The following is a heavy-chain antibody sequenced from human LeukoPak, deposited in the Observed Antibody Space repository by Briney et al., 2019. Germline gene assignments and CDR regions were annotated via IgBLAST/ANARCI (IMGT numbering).Heavy chain of an antibody. CDR2: IYRGGST. V-gene: IGHV3-53*01. J-gene: IGHJ3*01. CDR3: ARGNYGSGNYYMGDAFDV. D-gene: IGHD3-10*01. CDR1: GFTVSSNY. Sequence: GGSLRLSCAVSGFTVSSNYTNWVRQAPGKGLEWVSAIYRGGSTYYADSVRGRFTISRDNSKNTVSLQMNSLTDADTAVYYCARGNYGSGNYYMGDAFDVWGQGTLVSVSS.